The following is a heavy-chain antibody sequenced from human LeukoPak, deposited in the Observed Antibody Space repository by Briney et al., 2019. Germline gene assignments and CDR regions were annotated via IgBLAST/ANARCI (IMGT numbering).Heavy chain of an antibody. V-gene: IGHV3-21*01. CDR3: ARDRGSGWDKYYFDY. D-gene: IGHD6-19*01. Sequence: GGSLRLSCAASGFAFSSYTMNWVCQAPGKGLEWVSSIAGSSGYISYADSVKGRFTISRDNAKNSLYLQMNSLRADDTAVYYCARDRGSGWDKYYFDYWGQGTLVTVSS. CDR1: GFAFSSYT. CDR2: IAGSSGYI. J-gene: IGHJ4*02.